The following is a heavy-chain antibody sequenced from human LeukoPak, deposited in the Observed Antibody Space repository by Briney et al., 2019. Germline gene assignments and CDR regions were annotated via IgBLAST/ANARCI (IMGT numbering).Heavy chain of an antibody. V-gene: IGHV3-73*01. CDR3: TRQNSGSYYDTVPFDI. Sequence: GGSLRLSCAASGFTFSGSAMHWVRQASGKGLEWVGRIRSKANSYATAYAASVKGSFTVSRDDSKNTAYLQMNSLKTEDTAVYYCTRQNSGSYYDTVPFDIWGQGTMVTVSS. D-gene: IGHD1-26*01. CDR1: GFTFSGSA. CDR2: IRSKANSYAT. J-gene: IGHJ3*02.